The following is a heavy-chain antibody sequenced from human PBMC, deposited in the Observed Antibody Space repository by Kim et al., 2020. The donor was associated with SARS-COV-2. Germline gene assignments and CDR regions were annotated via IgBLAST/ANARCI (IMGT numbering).Heavy chain of an antibody. D-gene: IGHD6-13*01. J-gene: IGHJ4*02. V-gene: IGHV6-1*01. CDR3: ARTGIAAAGTRAVY. Sequence: YAVSVKRRITSTPDTSKNQLSLQLNSVTPEDTAVYYCARTGIAAAGTRAVYWGQGTLVTVSS.